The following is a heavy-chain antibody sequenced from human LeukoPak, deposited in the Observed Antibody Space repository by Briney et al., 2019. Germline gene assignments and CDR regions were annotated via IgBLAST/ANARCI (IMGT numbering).Heavy chain of an antibody. Sequence: SGTLSLTCAVYGGSFSGYYWSWIRQPPGKGLEWIGEINHSGSTNYDSSLKSRDTISVDTSKNQFSLKLSSVTAADTAVYYCAGGMIAVAGKGFDYWGQGTLVTVSS. V-gene: IGHV4-34*01. J-gene: IGHJ4*02. CDR1: GGSFSGYY. CDR2: INHSGST. D-gene: IGHD6-19*01. CDR3: AGGMIAVAGKGFDY.